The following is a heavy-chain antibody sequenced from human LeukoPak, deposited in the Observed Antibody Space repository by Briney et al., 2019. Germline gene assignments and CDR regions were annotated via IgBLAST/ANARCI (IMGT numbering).Heavy chain of an antibody. Sequence: GGSLTLSCAASGFTFSSYTMTWVRQAPGKGLEWVSSISSSSSYIYYADSVKGRFTISRDNAKNSLYLQMNSLRAEDTAVYYCARVGAKSGGYYYYYMDVWGKGTTVTISS. D-gene: IGHD1-26*01. CDR2: ISSSSSYI. CDR3: ARVGAKSGGYYYYYMDV. CDR1: GFTFSSYT. V-gene: IGHV3-21*01. J-gene: IGHJ6*03.